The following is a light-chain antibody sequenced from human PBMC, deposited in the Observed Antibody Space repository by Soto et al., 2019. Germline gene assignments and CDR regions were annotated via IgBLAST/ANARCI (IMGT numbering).Light chain of an antibody. CDR1: QGLAYSSIDHNY. Sequence: DIVLTQSPDSLAVSLGERATINCKSSQGLAYSSIDHNYLGWFQKKPGQPPKMLIYWASARESGVPDRFSGSGSGTDFTLTISSLQAEDVAVYYCLQYYTFPRTFGQGTRVEIK. CDR2: WAS. CDR3: LQYYTFPRT. V-gene: IGKV4-1*01. J-gene: IGKJ1*01.